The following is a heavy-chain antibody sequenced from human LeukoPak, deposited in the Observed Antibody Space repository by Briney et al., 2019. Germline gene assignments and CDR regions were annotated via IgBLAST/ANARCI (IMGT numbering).Heavy chain of an antibody. D-gene: IGHD1-26*01. V-gene: IGHV4-59*12. Sequence: SETLSLTCTVSGGSISSYYWSWIRQPPGKGLEWIGYIYYSGSTNYNPSLKSRVTISVDTSKNQFSLKLTSVTAADTAVYYCASAGADRAFDIWGQGTMVTVSS. J-gene: IGHJ3*02. CDR2: IYYSGST. CDR1: GGSISSYY. CDR3: ASAGADRAFDI.